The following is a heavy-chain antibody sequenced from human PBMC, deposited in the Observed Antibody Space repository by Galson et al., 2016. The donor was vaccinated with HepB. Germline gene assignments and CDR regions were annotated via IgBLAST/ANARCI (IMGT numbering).Heavy chain of an antibody. CDR3: AKMQGYFDH. Sequence: SLRLSCAASGLSFSNSDMSWVRQAPGQGLEWVSHIGSSGIITYYADSVRGRFTISRDNSKSTLYLQMHSLRDEDTAVYYCAKMQGYFDHWGQGTLVTVSS. CDR2: IGSSGIIT. V-gene: IGHV3-23*01. CDR1: GLSFSNSD. J-gene: IGHJ4*02.